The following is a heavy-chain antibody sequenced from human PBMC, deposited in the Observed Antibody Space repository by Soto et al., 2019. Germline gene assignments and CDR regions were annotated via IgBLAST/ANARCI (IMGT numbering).Heavy chain of an antibody. D-gene: IGHD1-26*01. CDR2: IAGRGTKT. Sequence: EVQLLESGGGLVQPGGSLRLSCAASGFTFSSYALSWVRQAPGKGPEWVSGIAGRGTKTYYADSVKGRFTISRDNSKSTLYLQMNSLRAEDTATYFCVKGVSESLIRERFDPWGQGALVTVSS. CDR1: GFTFSSYA. V-gene: IGHV3-23*01. CDR3: VKGVSESLIRERFDP. J-gene: IGHJ5*02.